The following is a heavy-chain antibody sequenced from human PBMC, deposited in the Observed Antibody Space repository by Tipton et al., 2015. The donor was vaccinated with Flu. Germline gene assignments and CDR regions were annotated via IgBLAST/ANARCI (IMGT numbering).Heavy chain of an antibody. J-gene: IGHJ5*02. D-gene: IGHD5-24*01. CDR3: VRDRRDGYNFS. CDR2: INHSGST. V-gene: IGHV4-34*01. CDR1: GGSFSGYF. Sequence: TLSLTCAVYGGSFSGYFWTWIRQPPGKGLEWIGEINHSGSTNYNPSLKSRVTISVDTSKNQFSLKLSSVTAADTAVYYCVRDRRDGYNFSWGQGTLVTVSS.